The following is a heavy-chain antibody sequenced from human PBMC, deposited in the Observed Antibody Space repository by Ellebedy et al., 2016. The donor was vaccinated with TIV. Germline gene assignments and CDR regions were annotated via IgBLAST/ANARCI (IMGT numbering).Heavy chain of an antibody. CDR1: GFTFSLYW. CDR2: IKQDGREK. V-gene: IGHV3-7*01. CDR3: AQDIVVVPAAPGY. Sequence: GGSLRLXXAASGFTFSLYWMSWVRQAPGKGLEWVAHIKQDGREKYYVDSVKGRFTISRDNAKNSLYLQMNSLRAEDTAVYYCAQDIVVVPAAPGYWGQGTLVTVSS. D-gene: IGHD2-2*01. J-gene: IGHJ4*02.